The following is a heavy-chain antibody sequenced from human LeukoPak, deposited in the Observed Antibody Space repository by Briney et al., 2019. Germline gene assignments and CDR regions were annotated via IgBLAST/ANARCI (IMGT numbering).Heavy chain of an antibody. Sequence: PGGSLRLSCAASGFTFSSYWMSWVRQAPGKGLEWVANIKQDGSEKYYVDSVKGRFTISRDNAKNSLYLQMNSLRAEDTAVYYCAREPTLAYCGGDCWFDYWGQGTLVTVSS. CDR3: AREPTLAYCGGDCWFDY. CDR2: IKQDGSEK. CDR1: GFTFSSYW. V-gene: IGHV3-7*01. J-gene: IGHJ4*02. D-gene: IGHD2-21*02.